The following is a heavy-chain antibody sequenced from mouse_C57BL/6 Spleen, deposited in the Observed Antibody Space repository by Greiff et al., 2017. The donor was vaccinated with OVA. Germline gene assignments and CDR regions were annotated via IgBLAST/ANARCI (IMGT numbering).Heavy chain of an antibody. V-gene: IGHV1-26*01. CDR2: INPNNGGT. CDR1: GYTFTDYY. CDR3: ARGGFSYAMDY. Sequence: EVQLQQSGPELVKPGASVKISCKASGYTFTDYYMNWVKQSHGKSLEWIGDINPNNGGTSYNQKFKGKATLTVDKSSSTAYMELRSLTSEDSAVYYCARGGFSYAMDYWGQGTSVTVSS. J-gene: IGHJ4*01.